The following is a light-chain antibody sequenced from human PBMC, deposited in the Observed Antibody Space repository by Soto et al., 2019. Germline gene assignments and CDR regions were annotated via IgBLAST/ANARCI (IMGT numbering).Light chain of an antibody. Sequence: QSVLTQTRSVSGSPGQSVTISCTGTSSDVGGHNYVSWYQQHPGKAPKLMISSVSKRPSGVPDRFSGSKSGNTASLTISGLQAEDEADYYCCSYAGSYTYVFGTGTKVTVL. CDR2: SVS. CDR1: SSDVGGHNY. CDR3: CSYAGSYTYV. J-gene: IGLJ1*01. V-gene: IGLV2-11*01.